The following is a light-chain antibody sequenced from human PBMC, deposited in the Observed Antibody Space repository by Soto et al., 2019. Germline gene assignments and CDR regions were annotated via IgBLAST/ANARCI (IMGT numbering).Light chain of an antibody. V-gene: IGLV2-14*03. CDR2: DVS. CDR3: SSFTRSSTPYV. J-gene: IGLJ1*01. CDR1: SSDVGGYNY. Sequence: SALTQPASVSGSPGQSITISCTGTSSDVGGYNYVSWYQQYPGKAPKLMIYDVSNRPSGVSNRFSGSKSGNTASLTISGLQAEDEADYYCSSFTRSSTPYVFGTGTKVTVL.